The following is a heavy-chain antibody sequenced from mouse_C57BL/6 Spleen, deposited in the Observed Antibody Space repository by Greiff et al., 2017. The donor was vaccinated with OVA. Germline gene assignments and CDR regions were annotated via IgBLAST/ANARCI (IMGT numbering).Heavy chain of an antibody. CDR2: IWSGGST. V-gene: IGHV2-2*01. D-gene: IGHD2-1*01. CDR3: TRSGNLTPYAIDY. J-gene: IGHJ4*01. CDR1: GFSLTSYG. Sequence: VQLQESGPGLVQPSQRLSITCTVSGFSLTSYGVHWVRQSPGKGLEWLGVIWSGGSTDYNAAFISRLSISKDNSKSQVFFKMNSLQADDTAIYYCTRSGNLTPYAIDYWGQGTSVTVSS.